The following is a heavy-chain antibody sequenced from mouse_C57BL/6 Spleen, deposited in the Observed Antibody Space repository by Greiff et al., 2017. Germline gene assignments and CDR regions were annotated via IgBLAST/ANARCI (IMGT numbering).Heavy chain of an antibody. CDR1: GFTFSDYG. D-gene: IGHD2-3*01. CDR3: ARDGYYRYYYAMDY. Sequence: DVKLQESGGGLVKPGGSLKLSCAASGFTFSDYGMHWVRQAPEKGLEWVAYISSGSSTIYYADTVKGRFTISRDNAKNTLFLQMTSLRSEDTAMYYCARDGYYRYYYAMDYWGQGTSVTVSS. J-gene: IGHJ4*01. CDR2: ISSGSSTI. V-gene: IGHV5-17*01.